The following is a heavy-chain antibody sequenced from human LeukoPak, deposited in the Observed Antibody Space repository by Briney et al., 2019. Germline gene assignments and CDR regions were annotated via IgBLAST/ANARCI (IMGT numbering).Heavy chain of an antibody. J-gene: IGHJ4*02. CDR2: INTNTGNP. Sequence: ASVKVSCKASGYTFTSYAMNWVRQAPGQGLEWMGWINTNTGNPTYAQGFTGRFVFSSDTSVSTAYLQISSLKAEDTAVYYCAREGGRVGATDGGRPIDYWGQGTLVTVSS. V-gene: IGHV7-4-1*02. CDR3: AREGGRVGATDGGRPIDY. D-gene: IGHD1-26*01. CDR1: GYTFTSYA.